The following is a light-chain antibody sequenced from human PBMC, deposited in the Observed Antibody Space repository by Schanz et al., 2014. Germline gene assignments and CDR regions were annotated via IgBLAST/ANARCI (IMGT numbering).Light chain of an antibody. CDR3: GSYTTSINYV. V-gene: IGLV2-14*01. Sequence: QSVLTQPASVSGSPGQSITISCTGTSSDVGGYNYVSWYQQHPGKAPKVMIYDVSNRPSGVSNRFSGSKSGNTASLTISGLQAEDEADYYCGSYTTSINYVLGTGTKLTVL. CDR1: SSDVGGYNY. CDR2: DVS. J-gene: IGLJ1*01.